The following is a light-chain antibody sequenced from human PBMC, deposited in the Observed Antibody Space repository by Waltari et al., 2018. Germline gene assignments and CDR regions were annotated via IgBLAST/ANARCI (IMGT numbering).Light chain of an antibody. CDR3: SSFTSDSTWV. V-gene: IGLV2-14*03. CDR2: DVN. J-gene: IGLJ2*01. CDR1: SSDVGAYTY. Sequence: QSALTQPASVSGSPGQSITISCAGTSSDVGAYTYVSWYQHHPGKAPKLILYDVNSRPSGVYNRFSGSKSGNTDSLTISELQAEDEADYYCSSFTSDSTWVFGAGTKLTVL.